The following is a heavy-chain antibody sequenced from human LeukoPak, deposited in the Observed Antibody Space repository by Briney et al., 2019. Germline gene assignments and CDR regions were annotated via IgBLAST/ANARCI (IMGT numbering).Heavy chain of an antibody. CDR1: GFTFSSYE. D-gene: IGHD2-2*01. Sequence: GGSLRLSCAASGFTFSSYEMNWVRQPPGKGLEWVSYISSSARTIYYADSVKGRLTISRDNAKNSLYLQMNSLRAEDTAVYYCATSEAIVVVPAAPPLDYWGQGTLVTVSS. J-gene: IGHJ4*02. CDR3: ATSEAIVVVPAAPPLDY. V-gene: IGHV3-48*03. CDR2: ISSSARTI.